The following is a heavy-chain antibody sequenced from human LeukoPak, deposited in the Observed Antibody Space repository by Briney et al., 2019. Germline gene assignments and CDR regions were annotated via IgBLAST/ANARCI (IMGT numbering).Heavy chain of an antibody. CDR1: GGSFSGYY. J-gene: IGHJ4*02. CDR2: INHSGST. Sequence: PSETLSLTCAVYGGSFSGYYWSWIRQPPGKGLEWIGEINHSGSTNYNPSLRSRVTISVDTSKNQFSLKLSSVTAADTAVYYCARGRDLNVPSNVGFDYWGQGTLVTVSS. V-gene: IGHV4-34*01. D-gene: IGHD1-26*01. CDR3: ARGRDLNVPSNVGFDY.